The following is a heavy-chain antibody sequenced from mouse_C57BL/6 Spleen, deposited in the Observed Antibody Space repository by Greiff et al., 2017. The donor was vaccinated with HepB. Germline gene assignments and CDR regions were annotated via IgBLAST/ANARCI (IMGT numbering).Heavy chain of an antibody. J-gene: IGHJ4*01. Sequence: VQLQQSGAELAKPGASVKLSCKASGYTFTSYWMHWVKQRPGQGLEWIGYINPSSGYTKYNQKFKDKATLTADKSSNTAYMQLSSLTYEDSAVYYCARSYSNYDAMDYWGQGTSVTVSS. V-gene: IGHV1-7*01. CDR2: INPSSGYT. D-gene: IGHD2-5*01. CDR3: ARSYSNYDAMDY. CDR1: GYTFTSYW.